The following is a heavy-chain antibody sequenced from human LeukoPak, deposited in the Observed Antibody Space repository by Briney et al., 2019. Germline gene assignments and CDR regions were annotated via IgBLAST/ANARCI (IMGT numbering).Heavy chain of an antibody. CDR1: GGSIISYY. CDR2: INHSGST. CDR3: ARSKRTYYDILGGPFDY. D-gene: IGHD3-9*01. J-gene: IGHJ4*02. Sequence: SETLSLTCTVSGGSIISYYWSWIRQPPGKGLEWIGEINHSGSTNYNPSLKSRVTISVDTSKNQFSLKLSSVTAADTAVYYCARSKRTYYDILGGPFDYWGQGTLVTVSS. V-gene: IGHV4-34*01.